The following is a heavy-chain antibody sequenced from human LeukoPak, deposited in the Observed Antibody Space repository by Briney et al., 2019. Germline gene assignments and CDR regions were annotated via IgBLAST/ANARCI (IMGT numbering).Heavy chain of an antibody. V-gene: IGHV1-2*02. CDR2: INPNSGGT. CDR1: GYTFTGYY. J-gene: IGHJ4*02. D-gene: IGHD3-22*01. CDR3: ASTDSSGYYDIDY. Sequence: ASVKVSCKASGYTFTGYYMHWVRQAPGQGLEWMGWINPNSGGTNYAQKFQGRVTMTRDTSISTAYMEPSRLRSDDTAVYYCASTDSSGYYDIDYWGQGTLVTVSS.